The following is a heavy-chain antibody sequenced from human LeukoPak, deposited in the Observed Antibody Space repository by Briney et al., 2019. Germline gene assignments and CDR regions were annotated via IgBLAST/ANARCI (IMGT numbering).Heavy chain of an antibody. CDR3: ARGDAFSGDH. J-gene: IGHJ4*02. V-gene: IGHV3-7*04. Sequence: GGSLRLSCAVSGFTFSDFWMSWVRQAPGRGLEWVANIHPEGNEKYHVESVKGRFTISRDNAKNSLFLQMNGLRVEDTAVYYCARGDAFSGDHWGQGALVTVSS. CDR2: IHPEGNEK. CDR1: GFTFSDFW.